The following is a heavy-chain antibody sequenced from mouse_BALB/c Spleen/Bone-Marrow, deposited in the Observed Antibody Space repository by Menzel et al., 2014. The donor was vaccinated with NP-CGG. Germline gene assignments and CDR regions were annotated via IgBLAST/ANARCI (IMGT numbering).Heavy chain of an antibody. D-gene: IGHD1-1*01. Sequence: EVQLVESGGGLVQPGGSLKLSCAASGFDFSRYWMSWVRQAPGKGLGWIGEINPDSSTINYTPSLKYKFIISRDNAKNTLYLQMSKVRSEDTALYYCARLSYYGRFAYWGQGTLVTVSA. J-gene: IGHJ3*01. CDR3: ARLSYYGRFAY. CDR2: INPDSSTI. CDR1: GFDFSRYW. V-gene: IGHV4-1*02.